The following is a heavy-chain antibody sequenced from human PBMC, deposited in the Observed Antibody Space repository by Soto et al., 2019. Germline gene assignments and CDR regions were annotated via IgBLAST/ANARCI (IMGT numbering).Heavy chain of an antibody. V-gene: IGHV5-51*01. Sequence: HGESLKISCQGSGYSFTSYWIAWVRQMPGKGLEWMGIIYPGDSDSRYSPSVQGQVTISADKSISTAYLQWSSLKASDTAIYYCATRTADHYYYGLDVWGQGTTVTVFS. CDR3: ATRTADHYYYGLDV. D-gene: IGHD1-1*01. CDR1: GYSFTSYW. J-gene: IGHJ6*02. CDR2: IYPGDSDS.